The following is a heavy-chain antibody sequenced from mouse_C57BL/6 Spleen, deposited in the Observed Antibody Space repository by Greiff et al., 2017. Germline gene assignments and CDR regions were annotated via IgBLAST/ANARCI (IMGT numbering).Heavy chain of an antibody. CDR2: ISSGGDYI. J-gene: IGHJ1*03. Sequence: EVKLVESGAGLVKPGGSLKLSCAASGFTFSSYAMSWVRQTPEKRLEWVAYISSGGDYIYYADTVKGRFTISRDNARNTLYLQMSSLKSEDTAMYYCTREGIITTSPWYFDVWGTGTTVTVSS. CDR3: TREGIITTSPWYFDV. V-gene: IGHV5-9-1*02. CDR1: GFTFSSYA. D-gene: IGHD1-1*01.